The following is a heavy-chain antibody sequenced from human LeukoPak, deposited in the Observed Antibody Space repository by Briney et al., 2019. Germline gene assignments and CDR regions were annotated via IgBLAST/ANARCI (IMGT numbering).Heavy chain of an antibody. D-gene: IGHD2-2*01. CDR2: INPNSGGT. Sequence: GASVKVSCKASGYTFTGYHMHWVRQAPGQGLEWMGRINPNSGGTNYAQKFQGRVTMTRDTSISTAYMELSRLRSDDTAVYYCARLVLVPAADGEFDYWGQGTLVTVSS. J-gene: IGHJ4*02. CDR3: ARLVLVPAADGEFDY. V-gene: IGHV1-2*06. CDR1: GYTFTGYH.